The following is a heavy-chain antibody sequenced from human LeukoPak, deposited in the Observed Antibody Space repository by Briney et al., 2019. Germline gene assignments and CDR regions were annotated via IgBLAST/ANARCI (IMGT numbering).Heavy chain of an antibody. J-gene: IGHJ4*02. Sequence: GGSLRLSCAASGFTFSSDAMSWVRQAPGKGLEWVSAISGSGGNTNYADSVKGRFTISRDNSKNTLYLQMNSLRAEDTAVYYCAKVGPSTGDYFDYWGQGTLVTVSS. D-gene: IGHD7-27*01. CDR3: AKVGPSTGDYFDY. V-gene: IGHV3-23*01. CDR2: ISGSGGNT. CDR1: GFTFSSDA.